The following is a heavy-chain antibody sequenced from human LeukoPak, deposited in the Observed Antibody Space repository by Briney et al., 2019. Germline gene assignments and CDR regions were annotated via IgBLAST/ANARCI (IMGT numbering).Heavy chain of an antibody. D-gene: IGHD1-26*01. V-gene: IGHV3-48*03. CDR3: ARDPYSGNYGNYYYYYMDV. CDR1: GFTFSNYE. Sequence: GGSLRLSCAASGFTFSNYEMHWVRQAPGKGLEWVSYISSSGSDIYYADSVKGRFTISRDNAKDSLYLQMNSLGPEDTAVYYCARDPYSGNYGNYYYYYMDVWGKGTTVTISS. CDR2: ISSSGSDI. J-gene: IGHJ6*03.